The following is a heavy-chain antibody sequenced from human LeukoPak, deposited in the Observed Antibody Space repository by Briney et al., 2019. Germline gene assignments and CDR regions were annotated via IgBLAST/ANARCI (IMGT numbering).Heavy chain of an antibody. CDR2: INPSGGST. CDR1: GYTFTSYY. CDR3: AREGELLGGFDI. J-gene: IGHJ3*02. D-gene: IGHD1-7*01. Sequence: ASVKVSCKASGYTFTSYYMHWVRQAPGQGLEWMGIINPSGGSTSYAQTFQGRVTMTRDTSTSTVYMELSSLRSEDTAVYYCAREGELLGGFDIWGQGTMVTVSS. V-gene: IGHV1-46*01.